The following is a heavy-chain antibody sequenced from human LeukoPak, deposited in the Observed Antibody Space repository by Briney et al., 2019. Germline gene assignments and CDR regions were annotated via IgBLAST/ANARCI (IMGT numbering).Heavy chain of an antibody. J-gene: IGHJ4*02. Sequence: GASVKVSCKASGYTFTDYYMHWVRQAPGQGLEWMGGIIPISDTANYAQRIHGRVTITADESTSTAYMELSSLRSEDTAVYYCARVDDYLTAYWGQGTLVTVSS. CDR2: IIPISDTA. CDR3: ARVDDYLTAY. CDR1: GYTFTDYY. D-gene: IGHD3-9*01. V-gene: IGHV1-69*13.